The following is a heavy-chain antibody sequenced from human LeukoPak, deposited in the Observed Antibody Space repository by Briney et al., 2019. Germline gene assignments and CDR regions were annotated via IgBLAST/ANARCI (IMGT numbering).Heavy chain of an antibody. J-gene: IGHJ4*02. V-gene: IGHV3-30-3*01. Sequence: PGGSLRLSCAASGFTFSNYAMHWVRXAPGTXLEXVAXVSYDGSTKYYAASVEGRFTISRDNSKNTLYLQMNSLRGEDTAVYYCARLGSIAAAGTPDYWGQGTLVTVSS. CDR1: GFTFSNYA. D-gene: IGHD6-13*01. CDR2: VSYDGSTK. CDR3: ARLGSIAAAGTPDY.